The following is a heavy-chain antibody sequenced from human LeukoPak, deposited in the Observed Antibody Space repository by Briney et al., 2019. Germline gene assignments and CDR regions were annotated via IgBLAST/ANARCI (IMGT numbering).Heavy chain of an antibody. V-gene: IGHV1-46*01. CDR2: IDPSGGST. D-gene: IGHD2-15*01. CDR1: GYTFTNYY. CDR3: ARGSGPHYYYYYMDV. J-gene: IGHJ6*03. Sequence: ASVKVSCKASGYTFTNYYMHWVRQAPGQGLEWMGIIDPSGGSTTYAQKFQGRVTMTRDTSTSTVYMELTSLRSEDTAMYYCARGSGPHYYYYYMDVWGKGTTVTVSS.